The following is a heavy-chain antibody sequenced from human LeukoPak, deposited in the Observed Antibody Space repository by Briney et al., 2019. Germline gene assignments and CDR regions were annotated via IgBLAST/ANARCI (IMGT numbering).Heavy chain of an antibody. CDR3: ARAGIVGANPVDY. J-gene: IGHJ4*02. CDR2: IYHSGST. CDR1: GGSISSGGYS. Sequence: PSQTLSLTCAVSGGSISSGGYSWSWIRQPPGKGLEWIGYIYHSGSTYYNPSLKSRVTISVDRSKNQFSLKLSSVTAADTAVYYCARAGIVGANPVDYWGQGTLVTVSS. V-gene: IGHV4-30-2*01. D-gene: IGHD1-26*01.